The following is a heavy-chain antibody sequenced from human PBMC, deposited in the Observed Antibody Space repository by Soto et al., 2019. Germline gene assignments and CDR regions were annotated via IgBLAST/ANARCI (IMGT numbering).Heavy chain of an antibody. CDR2: INPNSGGT. Sequence: GASVKVSCKASGYTFTGYYMHWVRQAPGQGLEWMGWINPNSGGTNYAQKFQGWVTMTRDTSISTAYMELSRLRSDDTAVYYCARDSLYDSSGYYEFDYWGQGTLVTVSS. V-gene: IGHV1-2*04. CDR1: GYTFTGYY. CDR3: ARDSLYDSSGYYEFDY. D-gene: IGHD3-22*01. J-gene: IGHJ4*02.